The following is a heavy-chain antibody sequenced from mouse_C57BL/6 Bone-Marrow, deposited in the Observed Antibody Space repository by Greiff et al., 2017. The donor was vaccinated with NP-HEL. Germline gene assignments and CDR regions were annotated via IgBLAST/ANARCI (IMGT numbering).Heavy chain of an antibody. J-gene: IGHJ3*01. CDR3: ARKGYDGYRRGGFAY. CDR2: IYPGSGST. Sequence: QVQLQQPGAELVKPGASVKMSCKASGYTFTSYWITWVKQRPGQGLEWIGDIYPGSGSTNSNEKFKSKATLTVDTSSSTAYMQLSSRTSEDSAVYYCARKGYDGYRRGGFAYWGQGTLVTVSA. CDR1: GYTFTSYW. D-gene: IGHD2-3*01. V-gene: IGHV1-55*01.